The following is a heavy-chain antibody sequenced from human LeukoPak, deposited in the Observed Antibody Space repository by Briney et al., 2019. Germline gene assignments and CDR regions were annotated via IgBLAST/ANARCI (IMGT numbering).Heavy chain of an antibody. Sequence: ASVKVSCKASGYTFTSYAMNRVRQAPGQGLEWMGWINTNTGNPTYAQGFTGRFVFSLDTSVSTAYLQISSLKADDTAVYYCATQYQLPLYYMDVWGKGTTVTVSS. CDR2: INTNTGNP. V-gene: IGHV7-4-1*02. D-gene: IGHD2-2*01. CDR1: GYTFTSYA. J-gene: IGHJ6*03. CDR3: ATQYQLPLYYMDV.